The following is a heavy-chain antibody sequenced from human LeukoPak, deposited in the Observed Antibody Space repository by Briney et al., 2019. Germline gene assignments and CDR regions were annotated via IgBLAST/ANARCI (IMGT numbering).Heavy chain of an antibody. CDR3: ARVVVQLWLPYNWFDP. CDR1: GFTFSSYW. V-gene: IGHV3-7*01. J-gene: IGHJ5*02. CDR2: IKQDGSEK. Sequence: PGGSLRLSCAAPGFTFSSYWMSWVRQAPGKGLEWEANIKQDGSEKYYVDSVKGRFAISRDNAKNSLYLQMNSLRAEDTAVYYCARVVVQLWLPYNWFDPWGQGTLVTVSS. D-gene: IGHD5-18*01.